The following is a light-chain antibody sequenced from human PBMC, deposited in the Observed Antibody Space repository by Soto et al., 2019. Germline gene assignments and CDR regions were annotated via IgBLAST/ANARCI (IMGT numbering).Light chain of an antibody. Sequence: QSALTQPRSVSGSPGQSVTISYIGTSSDVGGYNYVSWYQQHPGKAPKLMIYDVSKRPSGVPDRFSGSKSGNTASLTISGLQAEDEADYYCCSYAGSYTLVFGGGTKVTVL. J-gene: IGLJ2*01. CDR1: SSDVGGYNY. V-gene: IGLV2-11*01. CDR2: DVS. CDR3: CSYAGSYTLV.